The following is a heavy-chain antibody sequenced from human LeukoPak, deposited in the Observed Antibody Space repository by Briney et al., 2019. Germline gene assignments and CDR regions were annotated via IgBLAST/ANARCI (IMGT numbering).Heavy chain of an antibody. CDR1: GGSISSYY. V-gene: IGHV4-39*07. J-gene: IGHJ4*02. Sequence: PSETLSLTCTVSGGSISSYYWGWIRQPPGKGLEWIGSIYYSGRTYYNPSLKSRVTISVDTSKNQFSLKLSSVTAADTAVYYCAKKILFYSTSYYFDYWGQGTLVTVSS. CDR2: IYYSGRT. D-gene: IGHD2-2*01. CDR3: AKKILFYSTSYYFDY.